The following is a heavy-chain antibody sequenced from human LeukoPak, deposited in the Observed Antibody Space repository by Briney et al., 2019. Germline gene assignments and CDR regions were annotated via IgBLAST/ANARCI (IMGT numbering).Heavy chain of an antibody. CDR2: ISSSSSYI. D-gene: IGHD4-17*01. J-gene: IGHJ5*02. V-gene: IGHV3-21*01. Sequence: GGSLRLSCAASGFTFSSYSMNWVRQAPGKGLEWVSSISSSSSYIYYADSVKGRFTISRDNAKNSLYLQMNSLRAEDTAVYYCARDRTTVTTLGWFDPWGQGTLVSVSS. CDR3: ARDRTTVTTLGWFDP. CDR1: GFTFSSYS.